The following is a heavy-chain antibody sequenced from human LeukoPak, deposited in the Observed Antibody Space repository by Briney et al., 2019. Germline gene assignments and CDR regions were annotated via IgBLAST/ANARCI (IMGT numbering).Heavy chain of an antibody. CDR3: AKDIATGNRLYYFDY. D-gene: IGHD1-14*01. V-gene: IGHV3-9*01. CDR2: ISWNSGSI. J-gene: IGHJ4*02. Sequence: GRSLRLSCAASGFTFDDYAMHWVRQAPGKGLEWVSGISWNSGSIGYADSVKGRFTISRDNAKNSLHLQMNSLRAEDTALYYCAKDIATGNRLYYFDYWGQGTLVTVSS. CDR1: GFTFDDYA.